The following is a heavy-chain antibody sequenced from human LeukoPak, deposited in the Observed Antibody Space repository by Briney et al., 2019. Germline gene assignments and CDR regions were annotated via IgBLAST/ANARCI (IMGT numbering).Heavy chain of an antibody. J-gene: IGHJ4*02. V-gene: IGHV3-30*02. Sequence: GGSHRLSCAASGFSFSDAWMSWVRQTPGKGLEWVTFIRFDGNNKYYADSVKGRFTISRDNSKNTLYLQMNSLRAEDTAVYYCATYRQVLLPFESWGQGTLVTVSS. D-gene: IGHD2-8*02. CDR2: IRFDGNNK. CDR1: GFSFSDAW. CDR3: ATYRQVLLPFES.